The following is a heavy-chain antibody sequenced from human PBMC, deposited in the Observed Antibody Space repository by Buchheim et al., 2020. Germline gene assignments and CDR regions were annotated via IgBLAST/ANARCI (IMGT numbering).Heavy chain of an antibody. CDR2: IFYIGST. Sequence: QVQLQESGPGLVKPSQTLSLTCTVSGGSISSGDYYWSWIRQPPGKGLEWVGYIFYIGSTYYNPSLKSRVTISMDMSKNQVSLTLTSVTAADTAVYYCAREEMKNTAMVRVLDYWGQGTL. CDR3: AREEMKNTAMVRVLDY. V-gene: IGHV4-30-4*01. D-gene: IGHD5-18*01. CDR1: GGSISSGDYY. J-gene: IGHJ4*02.